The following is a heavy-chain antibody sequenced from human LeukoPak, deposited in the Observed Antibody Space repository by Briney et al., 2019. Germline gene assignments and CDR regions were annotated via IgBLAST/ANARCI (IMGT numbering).Heavy chain of an antibody. V-gene: IGHV3-30*04. CDR1: GFTFSSYV. D-gene: IGHD3-22*01. CDR3: ARDSFEYYYDSSGYYTSQREYYYYYYMDV. CDR2: ISYDGSNE. J-gene: IGHJ6*03. Sequence: GGSLRLSCAASGFTFSSYVMHWVRQAPGKGLEWVAIISYDGSNEYYADSVKGRFTISRDNSKNTLYLQMNSLRAEDTAVYYCARDSFEYYYDSSGYYTSQREYYYYYYMDVWGKGTTVTISS.